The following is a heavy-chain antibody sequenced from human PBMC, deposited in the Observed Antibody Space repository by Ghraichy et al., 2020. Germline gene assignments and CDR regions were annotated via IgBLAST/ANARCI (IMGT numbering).Heavy chain of an antibody. CDR2: ITGSGGST. J-gene: IGHJ4*02. V-gene: IGHV3-23*01. Sequence: GESLRLSCAASGFTFSTYAMSWVRQAPGKGLEWVSAITGSGGSTYYADSVKGRFTISRDNSKNTLYLQVNSLRAEDTAVYYCAKSLKVGATYSVSDYWGQRTLVTVSS. D-gene: IGHD1-26*01. CDR3: AKSLKVGATYSVSDY. CDR1: GFTFSTYA.